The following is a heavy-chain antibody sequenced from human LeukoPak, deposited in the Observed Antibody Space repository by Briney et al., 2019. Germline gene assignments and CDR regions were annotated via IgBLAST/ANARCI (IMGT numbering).Heavy chain of an antibody. V-gene: IGHV4-30-4*01. Sequence: SSETLSLTCTVSGGSISSGDYYWSWIRQPPGKGLEWIGYIYYSGSTYYNPSLKSRVTISVDRSKNQFSLKLSSVTAADTAVYYCAAQGGGSYYSVDYWGQGTLVTVSS. J-gene: IGHJ4*02. CDR1: GGSISSGDYY. CDR2: IYYSGST. D-gene: IGHD3-10*01. CDR3: AAQGGGSYYSVDY.